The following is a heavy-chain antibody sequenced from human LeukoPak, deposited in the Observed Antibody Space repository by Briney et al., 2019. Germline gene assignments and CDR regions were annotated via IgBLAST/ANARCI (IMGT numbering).Heavy chain of an antibody. D-gene: IGHD6-6*01. CDR2: ISYDGSNK. Sequence: GGSLRLSCAASGFTFSSYAMHWVRQAPGKGLEWVAVISYDGSNKYYADSVKGRFTISRDNSKNTLYLQMNSLRAEDTAVYYCARAREQLIGMDVWGQGTTVTVSS. J-gene: IGHJ6*02. CDR1: GFTFSSYA. V-gene: IGHV3-30*04. CDR3: ARAREQLIGMDV.